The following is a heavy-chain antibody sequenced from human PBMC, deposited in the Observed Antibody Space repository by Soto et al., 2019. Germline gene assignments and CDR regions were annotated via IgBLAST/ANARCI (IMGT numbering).Heavy chain of an antibody. CDR1: GDSISSACYY. J-gene: IGHJ4*02. V-gene: IGHV4-31*03. D-gene: IGHD3-10*01. CDR3: ARVPYGHYDY. Sequence: SETQSVTGNVCGDSISSACYYWSWIRQHSGKGLEWIGYIYYIGSTYYNPSLKSRVSISLDSSQNQISLRLTSLNAADTAVYFRARVPYGHYDYWGSVALIAVSS. CDR2: IYYIGST.